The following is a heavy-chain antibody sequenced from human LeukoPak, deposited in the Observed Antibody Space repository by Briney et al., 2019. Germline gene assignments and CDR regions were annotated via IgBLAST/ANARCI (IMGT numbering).Heavy chain of an antibody. V-gene: IGHV1-18*01. J-gene: IGHJ6*03. D-gene: IGHD3-16*01. Sequence: ASVKVSCKASGYTFTNYAISWVRQAPGQGLEWMGWISTYNGNTNYAQKLQGRVTMTTDTSTSTASLELRSLRSDDTAVYYCARNGDYIYSYFSYYYMDVWGKGTTVTISS. CDR3: ARNGDYIYSYFSYYYMDV. CDR1: GYTFTNYA. CDR2: ISTYNGNT.